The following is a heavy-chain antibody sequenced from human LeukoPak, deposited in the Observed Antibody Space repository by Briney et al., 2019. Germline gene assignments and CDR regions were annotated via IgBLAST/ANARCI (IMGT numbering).Heavy chain of an antibody. J-gene: IGHJ3*02. V-gene: IGHV1-24*01. Sequence: EASVTVSFTVSGYTLTELSMHWVRQAPGKGLEWMGGFDPEDGETIYSQKFQGRVTITADESTSTAYMELSSLRSEDTVILITMIVVVIIWDAFDIWGQGTMVTVSS. CDR3: MIVVVIIWDAFDI. CDR2: FDPEDGET. D-gene: IGHD3-22*01. CDR1: GYTLTELS.